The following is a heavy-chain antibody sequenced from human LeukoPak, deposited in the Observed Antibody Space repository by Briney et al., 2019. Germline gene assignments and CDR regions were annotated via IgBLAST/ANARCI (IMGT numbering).Heavy chain of an antibody. CDR3: ARARGDSSPASRYFDY. CDR1: GFTVSTNY. D-gene: IGHD5-18*01. Sequence: GGSLRLSCAASGFTVSTNYMSWVRQAPGKGLEWVALIATDGGERYYADSVKGRFTISRDNSKNTLYVQMNSLRPEDTAIYYCARARGDSSPASRYFDYWGQGAPVTVSS. V-gene: IGHV3-30-3*01. J-gene: IGHJ4*02. CDR2: IATDGGER.